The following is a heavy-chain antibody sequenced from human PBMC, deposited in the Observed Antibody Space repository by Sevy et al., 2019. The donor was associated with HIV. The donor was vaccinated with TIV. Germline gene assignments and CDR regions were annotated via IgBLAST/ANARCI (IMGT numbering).Heavy chain of an antibody. CDR1: GFRFNNFG. J-gene: IGHJ6*02. V-gene: IGHV3-30*02. CDR2: IRYDGINK. Sequence: GGSLRLSCAASGFRFNNFGMYRVRQAPGKGLEGVAFIRYDGINKYYVDSVKGRSTISRDNSKDTLYLEMKSLRLEDTAIYYCAKGGSGGLDHYGMDVWGQGTTVTVSS. CDR3: AKGGSGGLDHYGMDV. D-gene: IGHD6-19*01.